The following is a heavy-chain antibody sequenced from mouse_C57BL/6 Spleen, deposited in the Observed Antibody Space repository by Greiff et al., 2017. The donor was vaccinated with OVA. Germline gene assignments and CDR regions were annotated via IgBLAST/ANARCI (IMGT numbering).Heavy chain of an antibody. V-gene: IGHV5-6*01. CDR2: ISSGGSYT. CDR1: GFTFSSYG. CDR3: ARDYDYDDYYAMDY. J-gene: IGHJ4*01. Sequence: EVQGVESGGDLVKPGGSLKLSCAASGFTFSSYGMCWVRQTPDKRLEWVATISSGGSYTYYPDSVKGRFTISRDNAKNTLYLQMSSLKSEDTAMYYCARDYDYDDYYAMDYWGQGTSVTVSS. D-gene: IGHD2-4*01.